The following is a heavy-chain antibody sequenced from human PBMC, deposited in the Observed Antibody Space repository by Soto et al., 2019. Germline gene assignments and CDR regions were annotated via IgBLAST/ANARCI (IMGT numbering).Heavy chain of an antibody. CDR3: SRDPLRPI. CDR2: ISYDGSNK. J-gene: IGHJ3*02. V-gene: IGHV3-30*03. Sequence: PGGSLRLSCAASGFTFSSYGMHWVRQAPGKGLEWVAVISYDGSNKYYADSVKGRFTISRDNSKNTLYLQMNSLKSEDTAMYYCSRDPLRPIWGQGTMVTVSS. CDR1: GFTFSSYG. D-gene: IGHD2-15*01.